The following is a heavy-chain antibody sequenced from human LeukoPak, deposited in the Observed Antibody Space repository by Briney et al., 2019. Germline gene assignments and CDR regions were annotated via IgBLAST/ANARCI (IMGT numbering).Heavy chain of an antibody. Sequence: ASVKGSCKASGYTFTGYYMHWVRQAPGQGLEWMGWINPNSGGTNYAQKFQGWVTMTRDTSISTAYMELSRLRSDDTAVYYCARGGLIAVAGSRDAFDIWGQGTMVTVSS. CDR3: ARGGLIAVAGSRDAFDI. CDR2: INPNSGGT. J-gene: IGHJ3*02. CDR1: GYTFTGYY. D-gene: IGHD6-19*01. V-gene: IGHV1-2*04.